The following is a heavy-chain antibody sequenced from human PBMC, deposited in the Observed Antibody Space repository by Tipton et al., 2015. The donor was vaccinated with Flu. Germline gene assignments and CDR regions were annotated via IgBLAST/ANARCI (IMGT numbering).Heavy chain of an antibody. V-gene: IGHV1-2*06. CDR2: INPNSGGT. CDR1: GYTFTGYY. CDR3: ARVRGNYDFWSGYIDY. D-gene: IGHD3-3*01. J-gene: IGHJ4*02. Sequence: QVQLVQSGAEVKKPGASVKVSCKASGYTFTGYYMHWVRQAPGQGLEWMGRINPNSGGTNYAQKFQGRVTMTRDTSISTAYMELSRLRSDDTAVYYCARVRGNYDFWSGYIDYWGQGTLVTVSS.